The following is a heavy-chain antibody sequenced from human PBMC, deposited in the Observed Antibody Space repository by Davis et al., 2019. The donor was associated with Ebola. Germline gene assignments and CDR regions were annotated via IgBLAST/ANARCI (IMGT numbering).Heavy chain of an antibody. D-gene: IGHD6-25*01. CDR1: GGSISNYY. Sequence: MPSETLSLTCTVSGGSISNYYWSWIRQPPGKGLEWIGYIYYSGNTNYNPSLESRVTISVDTSKNQFSLNLRSVTAADTAVYYCARAVQGVAATVPYYFYGMDVWGQGTKVTVSS. V-gene: IGHV4-59*01. CDR3: ARAVQGVAATVPYYFYGMDV. J-gene: IGHJ6*02. CDR2: IYYSGNT.